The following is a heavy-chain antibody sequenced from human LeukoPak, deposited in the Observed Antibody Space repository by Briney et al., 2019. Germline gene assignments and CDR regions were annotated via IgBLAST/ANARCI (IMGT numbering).Heavy chain of an antibody. CDR2: IIPIFGTA. D-gene: IGHD2-21*02. CDR3: ARVGYCGGDCPFNYFDY. J-gene: IGHJ4*02. V-gene: IGHV1-69*13. Sequence: SVTVSCTASGGTFSSYAISWVRQAPGQGLEWMGGIIPIFGTANYAQKFQGRVTITADESTSTAYMELSSLRSEDTAVYYCARVGYCGGDCPFNYFDYWGQGTLVTVSS. CDR1: GGTFSSYA.